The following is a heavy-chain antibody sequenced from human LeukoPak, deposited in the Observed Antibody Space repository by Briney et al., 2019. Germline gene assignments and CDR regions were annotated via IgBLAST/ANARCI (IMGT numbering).Heavy chain of an antibody. CDR3: ARTMSSRDGDY. CDR2: ISSSSSYI. D-gene: IGHD5-24*01. CDR1: GFTFSSYA. Sequence: PGGSLRLSCTASGFTFSSYAMDWVRQAPGKGLEWVSSISSSSSYIYYADSVKGRFTISRDNAKNSLYLQMNSLRAEDTAVYYCARTMSSRDGDYWGQGTLVTVSS. J-gene: IGHJ4*02. V-gene: IGHV3-21*01.